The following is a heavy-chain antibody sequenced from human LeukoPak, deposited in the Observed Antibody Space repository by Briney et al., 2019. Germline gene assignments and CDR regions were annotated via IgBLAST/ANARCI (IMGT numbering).Heavy chain of an antibody. CDR2: IYHSGST. Sequence: SETLSLTCAVSGYSISSGCYWGWIRQPPGKGLEWIGSIYHSGSTYYNPSLKSRVTISVGTSKNQFSLKLSSVTAADTAVYYCARRYCSSTSCYVSPSHFDYWGQGTLVTVSS. CDR1: GYSISSGCY. J-gene: IGHJ4*02. V-gene: IGHV4-38-2*01. D-gene: IGHD2-2*01. CDR3: ARRYCSSTSCYVSPSHFDY.